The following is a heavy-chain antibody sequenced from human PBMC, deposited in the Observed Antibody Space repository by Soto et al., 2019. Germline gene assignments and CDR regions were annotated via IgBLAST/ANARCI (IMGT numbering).Heavy chain of an antibody. V-gene: IGHV4-34*01. CDR3: ARIRYYYDSSGYSAVY. CDR2: INHSGST. J-gene: IGHJ4*02. Sequence: SETLSLTCAFYGGSFSGYYWSWIRQPPGKGLEWIGEINHSGSTNYNPSLKSRVTISVDTSKNQFSLKLSSVTAADTAVYYCARIRYYYDSSGYSAVYWGQGTLVTVSS. CDR1: GGSFSGYY. D-gene: IGHD3-22*01.